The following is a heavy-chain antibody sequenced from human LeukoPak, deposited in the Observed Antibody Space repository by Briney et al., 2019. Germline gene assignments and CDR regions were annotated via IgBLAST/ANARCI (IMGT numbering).Heavy chain of an antibody. D-gene: IGHD5-18*01. V-gene: IGHV1-69*05. Sequence: SVKASCKASGGTFSSYAISWVRQAPGQGLEWMGRIIPIFGTANYAQKFQGRVTITTDESTSTAYMELSSLRSEDTAVYYCARDGWSDTAMATGSFYFDYWGQGTLVTVSS. CDR2: IIPIFGTA. CDR1: GGTFSSYA. J-gene: IGHJ4*02. CDR3: ARDGWSDTAMATGSFYFDY.